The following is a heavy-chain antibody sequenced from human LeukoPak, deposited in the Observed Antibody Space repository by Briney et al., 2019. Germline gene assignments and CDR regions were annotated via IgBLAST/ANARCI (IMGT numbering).Heavy chain of an antibody. Sequence: GGSLRLSCAASGLTLSNFAMSWVRQAPGKGLAWVSAASGGGRATFYADSLKGRLIIFREDFKNTLFLQMNSLSAEGTAVYYFAKGAIALVRGSFDYWGQGTLVTVSS. J-gene: IGHJ4*02. CDR2: ASGGGRAT. CDR3: AKGAIALVRGSFDY. CDR1: GLTLSNFA. V-gene: IGHV3-23*01. D-gene: IGHD3-10*01.